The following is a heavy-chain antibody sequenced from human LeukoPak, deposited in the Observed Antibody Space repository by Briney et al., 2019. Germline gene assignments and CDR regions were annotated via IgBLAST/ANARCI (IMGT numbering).Heavy chain of an antibody. CDR3: ARGVQDTAMAYFDY. CDR2: IFTSGST. D-gene: IGHD5-18*01. Sequence: PSETLSLTCAVYGGSFSGYYWSWIRQPAGKGLEWIGRIFTSGSTNYNPSLKSRLTMSVDTSKNQFSLKLSSVTAADTAVYYCARGVQDTAMAYFDYWGQGTLVTVSS. J-gene: IGHJ4*02. V-gene: IGHV4-59*10. CDR1: GGSFSGYY.